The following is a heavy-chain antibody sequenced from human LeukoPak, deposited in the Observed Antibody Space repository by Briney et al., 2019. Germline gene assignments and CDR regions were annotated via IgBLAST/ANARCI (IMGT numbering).Heavy chain of an antibody. J-gene: IGHJ4*02. Sequence: ASVKVSCKASGYTFTGYYMHWVRQAPGQGLEWMGRINPNSGDTNYAQKFQGRVTMTRDTSVSTAYMELSSLTSDDTAVYYCARGRIVEGPDYWGQGTLVTVSS. CDR2: INPNSGDT. V-gene: IGHV1-2*02. CDR1: GYTFTGYY. D-gene: IGHD1-26*01. CDR3: ARGRIVEGPDY.